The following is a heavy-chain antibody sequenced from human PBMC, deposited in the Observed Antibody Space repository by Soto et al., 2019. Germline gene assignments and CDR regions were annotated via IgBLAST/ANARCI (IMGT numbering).Heavy chain of an antibody. CDR2: LYWDDDK. D-gene: IGHD6-13*01. J-gene: IGHJ4*02. CDR1: GFSLSTSEVG. V-gene: IGHV2-5*02. CDR3: VHRAGMGGNSWLPGH. Sequence: QITLKESGPTLVKPTQTLTLTCTFSGFSLSTSEVGVGWIRQPPGKALEWLALLYWDDDKRYNPSLKSRLTITKDTSKNPVVLTWTNMDPVDTATYYCVHRAGMGGNSWLPGHWGQGTLVTVSS.